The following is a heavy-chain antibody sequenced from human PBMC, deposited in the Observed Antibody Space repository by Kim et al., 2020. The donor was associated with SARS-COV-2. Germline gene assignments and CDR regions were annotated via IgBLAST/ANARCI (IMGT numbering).Heavy chain of an antibody. CDR2: INHSGST. CDR3: ARGAPPRGGATRSYYYYYMDV. D-gene: IGHD1-26*01. CDR1: GGSFSGYY. V-gene: IGHV4-34*01. J-gene: IGHJ6*03. Sequence: SQTLSLTCAVYGGSFSGYYWSWIRQPPGKGLEWIGEINHSGSTNYNPSLKSRVTISVDTSKNQFSLKLSSVTAADTAVYYCARGAPPRGGATRSYYYYYMDVWGKGTTVTVSS.